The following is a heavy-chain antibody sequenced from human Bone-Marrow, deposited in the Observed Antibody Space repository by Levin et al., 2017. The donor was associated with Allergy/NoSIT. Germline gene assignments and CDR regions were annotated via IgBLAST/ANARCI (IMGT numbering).Heavy chain of an antibody. CDR3: AREPLGSGPGYFDR. D-gene: IGHD3-10*01. Sequence: GGSLRLSCAASGFTVSSNYMSWVRQAPGKGLEWVSVIYSGGSTYYADSVKGRFTISRDNSKNTLYLQMNSLRAEDTAVYYCAREPLGSGPGYFDRWGRGTLVTVSS. V-gene: IGHV3-66*02. CDR2: IYSGGST. CDR1: GFTVSSNY. J-gene: IGHJ2*01.